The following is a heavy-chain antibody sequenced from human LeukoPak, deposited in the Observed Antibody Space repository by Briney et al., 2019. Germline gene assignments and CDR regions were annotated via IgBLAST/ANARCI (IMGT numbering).Heavy chain of an antibody. CDR2: INHSGST. J-gene: IGHJ6*02. V-gene: IGHV4-34*01. Sequence: SETLSLTCAVYGGSFSGYYWSWIRQPPGKGLEWIGEINHSGSTNYNPSLRSRVTISVDTSKNQFSLKLSSVTAADTAVYYCANRQPPDRNGMDVWGQGTTVTVSS. CDR1: GGSFSGYY. CDR3: ANRQPPDRNGMDV. D-gene: IGHD6-13*01.